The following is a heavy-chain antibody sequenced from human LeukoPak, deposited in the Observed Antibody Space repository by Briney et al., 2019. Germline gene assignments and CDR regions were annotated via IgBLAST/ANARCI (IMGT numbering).Heavy chain of an antibody. D-gene: IGHD3-22*01. CDR3: ARVVVEAYYYDSSGSGPFDY. CDR1: GYTFTAYY. J-gene: IGHJ4*02. CDR2: INPNSGGT. V-gene: IGHV1-2*02. Sequence: ASVKVSCKASGYTFTAYYMHWVRQAPGQGLEWMGWINPNSGGTNYAQKFQGRVSMTRDTSIGTAYMELSRLRSDDTAVYYCARVVVEAYYYDSSGSGPFDYWGQGTLVTVSS.